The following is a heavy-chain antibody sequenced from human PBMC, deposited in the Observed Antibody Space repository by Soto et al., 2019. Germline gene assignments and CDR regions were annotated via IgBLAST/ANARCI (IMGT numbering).Heavy chain of an antibody. V-gene: IGHV4-59*01. J-gene: IGHJ5*02. CDR3: AREVVVAATDWFDP. D-gene: IGHD2-15*01. Sequence: SETLSLTCTVSGGSISSYYWSWIRQPPGKGLEWIGYIYYGGSTNYNPSLKSRVTISVDTSKNQFSLKLSSVTAADTAVYYCAREVVVAATDWFDPWGQGTLVTVSS. CDR2: IYYGGST. CDR1: GGSISSYY.